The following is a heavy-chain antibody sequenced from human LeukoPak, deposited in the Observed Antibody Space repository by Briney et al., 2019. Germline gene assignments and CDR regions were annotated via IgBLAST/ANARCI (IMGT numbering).Heavy chain of an antibody. J-gene: IGHJ6*03. D-gene: IGHD3-3*01. CDR2: ISSSGSTI. V-gene: IGHV3-48*04. CDR3: ARDRGTIFGVATGYMDV. CDR1: GFTFNNYS. Sequence: GGSLRLSCAASGFTFNNYSMNWVRQAPGKGLEWVSYISSSGSTIYYADSVKGRFTISRDNAKNSLYLLMNSLRAEDTAVYYCARDRGTIFGVATGYMDVWGKGTTVTVSS.